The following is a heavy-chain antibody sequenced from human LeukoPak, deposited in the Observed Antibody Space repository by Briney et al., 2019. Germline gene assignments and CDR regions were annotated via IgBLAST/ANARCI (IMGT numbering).Heavy chain of an antibody. Sequence: GASVKVSCKASGYTFTGDYIHWVRQAPGQGLEWLGWIIPNSGGTNYAQKFQGRVTMTRDTSISTAFMELSRLTSDDTAVYYCARGRFNYFDSNGHDAFDIWGQGTMVTVSS. CDR3: ARGRFNYFDSNGHDAFDI. CDR2: IIPNSGGT. CDR1: GYTFTGDY. V-gene: IGHV1-2*02. J-gene: IGHJ3*02. D-gene: IGHD3-22*01.